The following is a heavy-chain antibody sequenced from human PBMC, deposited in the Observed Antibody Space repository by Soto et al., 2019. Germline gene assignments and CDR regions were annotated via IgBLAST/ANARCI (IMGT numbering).Heavy chain of an antibody. D-gene: IGHD3-16*01. CDR3: ARVETLGEHYGMDV. J-gene: IGHJ6*02. CDR2: INPNSGGT. V-gene: IGHV1-2*04. Sequence: ASVKVSCKASGYTFTGCYMHWVRQAPGQGLEWMGWINPNSGGTNYAQKFQGWVTMTRDTSISTAYMELSRLRSDDTAVYYCARVETLGEHYGMDVWGQGTTVTVSS. CDR1: GYTFTGCY.